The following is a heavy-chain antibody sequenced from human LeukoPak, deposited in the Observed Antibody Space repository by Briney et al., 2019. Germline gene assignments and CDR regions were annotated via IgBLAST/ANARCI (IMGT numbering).Heavy chain of an antibody. V-gene: IGHV3-30*02. D-gene: IGHD6-13*01. CDR1: GFTFSSYG. CDR3: AKDSLGSAAAGTNWFGP. J-gene: IGHJ5*02. CDR2: IRYDGSNK. Sequence: PGRSLRLSCAASGFTFSSYGMHWVRQAPGKGLEWVAFIRYDGSNKYYADSVKGRFTISRDNSKNTLYLQMNSLRAEDTAVYYCAKDSLGSAAAGTNWFGPWGQGTLVTVSS.